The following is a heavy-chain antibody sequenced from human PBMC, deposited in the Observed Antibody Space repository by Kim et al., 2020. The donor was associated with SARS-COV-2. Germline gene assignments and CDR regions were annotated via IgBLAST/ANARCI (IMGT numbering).Heavy chain of an antibody. D-gene: IGHD1-1*01. V-gene: IGHV4-39*07. Sequence: HTSRKSRVTISADTAKNQFSLKVRSVTAADTAVYYCARGLSDAYNELYFDYWGQGTLVTVSS. CDR3: ARGLSDAYNELYFDY. J-gene: IGHJ4*02.